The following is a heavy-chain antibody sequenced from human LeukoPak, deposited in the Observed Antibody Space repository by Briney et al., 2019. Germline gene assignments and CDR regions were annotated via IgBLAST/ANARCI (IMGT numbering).Heavy chain of an antibody. CDR3: AKCLGDGTNYYFAH. V-gene: IGHV3-23*01. D-gene: IGHD4/OR15-4a*01. CDR1: GFTFSSYA. Sequence: HAGASLRLSCAASGFTFSSYAMGWVRLAPGKGLEWVSLISGSGDNSYYADSLKGRFTISRDNSKNTLYLQMSSLRAEDTALYYCAKCLGDGTNYYFAHWGQGTLVTVSS. J-gene: IGHJ4*02. CDR2: ISGSGDNS.